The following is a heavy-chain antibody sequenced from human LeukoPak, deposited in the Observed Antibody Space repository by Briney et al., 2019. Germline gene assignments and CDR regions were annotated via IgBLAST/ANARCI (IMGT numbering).Heavy chain of an antibody. Sequence: SVKVSCKASGGTFISYAISWVRQAPGQGLEWMGGIIPIFGTANYAQKFQGRVTITADESTSTAYMELSSLRSEDTAVYYCARDRHDYRYSSSWYSWFDPWGQGTLVTVSS. V-gene: IGHV1-69*01. CDR1: GGTFISYA. J-gene: IGHJ5*02. CDR2: IIPIFGTA. CDR3: ARDRHDYRYSSSWYSWFDP. D-gene: IGHD6-13*01.